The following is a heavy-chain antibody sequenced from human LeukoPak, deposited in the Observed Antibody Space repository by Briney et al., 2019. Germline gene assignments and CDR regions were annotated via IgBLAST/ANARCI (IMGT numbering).Heavy chain of an antibody. J-gene: IGHJ4*02. CDR1: GYTFIDYY. CDR2: INPNSGGT. Sequence: ASVKVSCKASGYTFIDYYMHWVRQAPGQGLEWMGWINPNSGGTNYVQKFQDRVTMTRDTSISTVYMELSSLGSDDTAVYYCARGRTIAAAGTFYEYWGQGTLVTVSS. CDR3: ARGRTIAAAGTFYEY. V-gene: IGHV1-2*02. D-gene: IGHD6-13*01.